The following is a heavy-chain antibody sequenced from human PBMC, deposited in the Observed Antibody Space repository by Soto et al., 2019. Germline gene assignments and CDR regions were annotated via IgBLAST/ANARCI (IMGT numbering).Heavy chain of an antibody. CDR3: AREMGDAYGAFDY. D-gene: IGHD4-17*01. V-gene: IGHV3-21*01. Sequence: EVQLVESGGGLVQPGGSLRLSCAASGFTFSSYSMNWVRQAPGKGLVWVSSISSSSSYIYYADSVKGRFTISRDNAKNSLYLQMNSLRAEDTAVYYCAREMGDAYGAFDYWGQGTLVTVSS. CDR1: GFTFSSYS. CDR2: ISSSSSYI. J-gene: IGHJ4*02.